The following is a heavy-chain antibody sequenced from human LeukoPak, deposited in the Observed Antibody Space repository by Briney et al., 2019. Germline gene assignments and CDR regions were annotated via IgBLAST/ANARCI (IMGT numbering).Heavy chain of an antibody. J-gene: IGHJ4*02. CDR2: ISAYNGNT. Sequence: GASVKVSCKASGYTFTSYGISWVRQAPGQGLAWMGWISAYNGNTNYAQKLQGRVTMTTDTSTSTAYMELRSLRSDDTAVYYCARDGPTYCSSTSCPSFDYWGQGTLVTVSS. CDR1: GYTFTSYG. D-gene: IGHD2-2*01. CDR3: ARDGPTYCSSTSCPSFDY. V-gene: IGHV1-18*01.